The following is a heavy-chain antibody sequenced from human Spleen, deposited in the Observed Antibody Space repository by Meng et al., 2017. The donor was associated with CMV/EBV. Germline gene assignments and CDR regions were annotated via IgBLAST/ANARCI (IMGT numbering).Heavy chain of an antibody. D-gene: IGHD4-17*01. J-gene: IGHJ4*02. CDR2: MDENGESR. V-gene: IGHV3-74*01. CDR3: ARESYGDYEGVGY. CDR1: GFTLRNFW. Sequence: EVQLVESGGGLVQPGGSLRLSCGVSGFTLRNFWMHWVRQTPGKGLEWVSRMDENGESRSYAESVRGRFTISRDNAKNTLYLQMNSLRAEDTAVYYCARESYGDYEGVGYWGQGTLVTVSS.